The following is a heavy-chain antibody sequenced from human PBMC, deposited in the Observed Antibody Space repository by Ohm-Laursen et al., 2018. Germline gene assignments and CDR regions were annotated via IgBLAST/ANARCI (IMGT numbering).Heavy chain of an antibody. J-gene: IGHJ6*02. CDR1: GFTFDDYA. CDR2: ISWDGGST. V-gene: IGHV3-43*02. CDR3: AKGGLGEVYYGMDV. Sequence: SLRLSCTASGFTFDDYAMHWVRQAPGKGLEWVSGISWDGGSTYYADSVKGRFTISRDNSKNSLYLQMNSLRTEDTALYYCAKGGLGEVYYGMDVWGQGTTVTVSS. D-gene: IGHD3-10*01.